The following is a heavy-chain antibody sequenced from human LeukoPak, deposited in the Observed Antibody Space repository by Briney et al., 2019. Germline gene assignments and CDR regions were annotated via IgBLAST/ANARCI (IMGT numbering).Heavy chain of an antibody. V-gene: IGHV4-59*01. CDR3: ARVDPDSSSTLEVFDY. D-gene: IGHD6-6*01. CDR1: GGSISSYY. J-gene: IGHJ4*02. CDR2: IFYSGGS. Sequence: SETLSLTCTVSGGSISSYYWTWIRQPPGKGLEWIGYIFYSGGSNYNPSLKSRVTISVDTSKNHFSLKLSSVTAADTAVYYCARVDPDSSSTLEVFDYWGQGTLVTVSS.